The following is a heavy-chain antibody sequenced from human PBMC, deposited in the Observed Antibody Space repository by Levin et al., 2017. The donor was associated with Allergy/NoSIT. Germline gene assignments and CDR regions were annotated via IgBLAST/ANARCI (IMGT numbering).Heavy chain of an antibody. Sequence: GGSLRLSCAASGFTFSSYAMHWVRQAPGKGLEWVAVISYDGSNKYYADSVKGRFTISRDNSKNTLYLQMNSLRAEDTAVYYCARDRSGSSGWSPGYYYYYGMDVWGQGTTVTVSS. D-gene: IGHD6-19*01. V-gene: IGHV3-30*04. CDR3: ARDRSGSSGWSPGYYYYYGMDV. J-gene: IGHJ6*02. CDR1: GFTFSSYA. CDR2: ISYDGSNK.